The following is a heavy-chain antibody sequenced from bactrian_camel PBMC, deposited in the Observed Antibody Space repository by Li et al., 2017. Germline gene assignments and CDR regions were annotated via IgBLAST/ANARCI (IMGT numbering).Heavy chain of an antibody. CDR2: DNTGGSR. D-gene: IGHD4*01. V-gene: IGHV3S53*01. CDR1: GVETRPYC. J-gene: IGHJ6*01. Sequence: HVQLVESGGGSVQAGETLKLSCTASGVETRPYCMAWFRQAPGKQREGVAFDNTGGSRTYADSVKGRFTVSLDNAKTTVYLQMNSLTPDDSAMYYCAMGMSYYRDQVIRAPDFDYWGQGTQVTVS. CDR3: AMGMSYYRDQVIRAPDFDY.